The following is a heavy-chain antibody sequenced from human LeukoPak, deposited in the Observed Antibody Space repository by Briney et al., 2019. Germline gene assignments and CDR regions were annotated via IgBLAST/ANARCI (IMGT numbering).Heavy chain of an antibody. CDR1: GGTFSSYA. Sequence: EASVKVSCKASGGTFSSYAISWVRQAPGQGLEWMGGIIPIFGTANYAQKLQGRVTMTTDTSTSTAYMELRSLRSDDTAVYYCARDVRDYYDSSGYPPPLDYWGQGTLVTVSS. CDR3: ARDVRDYYDSSGYPPPLDY. CDR2: IIPIFGTA. J-gene: IGHJ4*02. D-gene: IGHD3-22*01. V-gene: IGHV1-69*05.